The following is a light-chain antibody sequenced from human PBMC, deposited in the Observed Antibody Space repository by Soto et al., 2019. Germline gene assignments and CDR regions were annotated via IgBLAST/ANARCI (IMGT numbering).Light chain of an antibody. J-gene: IGLJ2*01. Sequence: QSALTQPRSVSGSPGQSVTISCTGTSSDVGGYNYVSWYQQLPGKAPKLVIFEVSKRPSGVPERFSGSKSGVTASLTISGLQADDEADYYCCSLAGRLLVFGGGTKLTVL. V-gene: IGLV2-11*01. CDR1: SSDVGGYNY. CDR2: EVS. CDR3: CSLAGRLLV.